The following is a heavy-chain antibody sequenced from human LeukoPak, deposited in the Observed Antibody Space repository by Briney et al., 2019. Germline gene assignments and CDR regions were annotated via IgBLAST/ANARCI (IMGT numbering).Heavy chain of an antibody. J-gene: IGHJ3*02. CDR1: GGSFSGYY. Sequence: SETLSLTCAVYGGSFSGYYWSWIRQPPGKGLEWIGEINHSGSTNYNPSLKSRVTMSVDTSKNQFSLKLSSVTAADTAVYYCARSTNPRDAFDIWGQGTMVTVSS. V-gene: IGHV4-34*01. D-gene: IGHD1-1*01. CDR2: INHSGST. CDR3: ARSTNPRDAFDI.